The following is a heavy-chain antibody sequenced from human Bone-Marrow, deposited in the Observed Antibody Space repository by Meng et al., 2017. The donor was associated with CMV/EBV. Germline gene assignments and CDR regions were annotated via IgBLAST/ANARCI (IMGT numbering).Heavy chain of an antibody. CDR2: INHSGST. Sequence: QVRLQRGGAGLWKPSGTLSLTCAVYGGSFSGYYWSWIRQPPGKGLEWIGEINHSGSTNYNPSLKSRVTISVDTSKNQFSLKLSSVTAADTAVYYCARGGGPFDYWGQGTLVTVSS. V-gene: IGHV4-34*01. CDR1: GGSFSGYY. D-gene: IGHD3-16*01. CDR3: ARGGGPFDY. J-gene: IGHJ4*02.